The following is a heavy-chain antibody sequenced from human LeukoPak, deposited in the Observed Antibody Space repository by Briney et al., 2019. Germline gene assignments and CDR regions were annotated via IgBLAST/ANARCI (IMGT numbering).Heavy chain of an antibody. D-gene: IGHD4-23*01. Sequence: SGGSLRLSCAASGFTFSSYAMSWVRQAPGKGLEWVANIKQDGSEKYYVDSVKGRFTISRDNAKNSLYLQMSSLRAEDTAVYYCARGLRWSARYFDYWGQGTLVTVSS. V-gene: IGHV3-7*04. CDR2: IKQDGSEK. CDR1: GFTFSSYA. J-gene: IGHJ4*02. CDR3: ARGLRWSARYFDY.